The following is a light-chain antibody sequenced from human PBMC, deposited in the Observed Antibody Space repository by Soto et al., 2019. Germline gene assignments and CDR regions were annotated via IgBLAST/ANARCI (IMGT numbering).Light chain of an antibody. CDR3: QQYENVPIT. CDR1: QDIATN. Sequence: DIRMTQPPSSLSASVGDRVTIPCQASQDIATNLNWYQQKPGKAPKLLIYDASGLATGVPSRFRGSGSGTDFPLTINSLQPEDIATYYCQQYENVPITFGQGTRLEIK. CDR2: DAS. J-gene: IGKJ5*01. V-gene: IGKV1-33*01.